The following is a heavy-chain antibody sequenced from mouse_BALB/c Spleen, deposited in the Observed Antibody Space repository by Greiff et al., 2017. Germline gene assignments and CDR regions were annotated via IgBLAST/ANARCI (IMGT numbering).Heavy chain of an antibody. CDR1: GYAFSSSW. Sequence: VKLQESGPELVKPGASVKISCKASGYAFSSSWMNWVKQRPGQGLEWIGRIYPGDGDTNYNGKFKGKATLTADKSSSTAYMQLSSLTSVDSAVYFCARSRDIYLFYYAMDYWGQGTSVTVSS. D-gene: IGHD3-3*01. CDR3: ARSRDIYLFYYAMDY. V-gene: IGHV1-82*01. J-gene: IGHJ4*01. CDR2: IYPGDGDT.